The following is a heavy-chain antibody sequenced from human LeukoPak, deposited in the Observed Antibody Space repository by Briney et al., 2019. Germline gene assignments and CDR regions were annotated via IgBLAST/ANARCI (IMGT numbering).Heavy chain of an antibody. CDR2: IYYSGST. Sequence: SETLSLTCTVSGGSISSYYWSWIRQPPGRGLEWIGYIYYSGSTNYNPSLKSRVTISEDTSKNQFSLKLSSVTAADTAVYYCARGDSSSSNWFDPWGQGTLVTVSS. V-gene: IGHV4-59*01. D-gene: IGHD3-22*01. CDR1: GGSISSYY. J-gene: IGHJ5*02. CDR3: ARGDSSSSNWFDP.